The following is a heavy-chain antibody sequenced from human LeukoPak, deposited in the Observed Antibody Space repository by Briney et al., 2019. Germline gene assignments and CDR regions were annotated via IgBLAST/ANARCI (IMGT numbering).Heavy chain of an antibody. J-gene: IGHJ4*02. CDR1: GASINNYY. V-gene: IGHV4-59*01. D-gene: IGHD5-18*01. Sequence: SETLSLTCTVSGASINNYYWSWIRQPPGKGLEWIGYIFHSGSTTYNPSLKSRVTISIDTSKNQFSLKLYSVTAADAAVYYCARNQYSYGYDYWGQGTLVTVSS. CDR3: ARNQYSYGYDY. CDR2: IFHSGST.